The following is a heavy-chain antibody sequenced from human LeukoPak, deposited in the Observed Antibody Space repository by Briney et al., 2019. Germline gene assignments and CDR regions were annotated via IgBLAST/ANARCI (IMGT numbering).Heavy chain of an antibody. CDR2: IFSNGEK. D-gene: IGHD3-3*01. V-gene: IGHV2-26*01. J-gene: IGHJ4*02. CDR3: ARTRANDFWSGYYFD. Sequence: SGPVLVKPTETLTLTCTVSGFSLSNARMGVSWIRQPPGKALEWLAHIFSNGEKSYSTSLKSRLTISKDTSKSQVVLTMTNMDPVDTATYYCARTRANDFWSGYYFDWGQGTLVTVSS. CDR1: GFSLSNARMG.